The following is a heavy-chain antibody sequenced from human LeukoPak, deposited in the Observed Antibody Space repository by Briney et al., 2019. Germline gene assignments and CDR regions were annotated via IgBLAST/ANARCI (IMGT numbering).Heavy chain of an antibody. CDR1: GFTFSSYA. V-gene: IGHV3-23*01. D-gene: IGHD3-9*01. CDR3: AKDWGTEYYDILTGYPPPDY. J-gene: IGHJ4*02. CDR2: ISGSGGST. Sequence: GGSLRLSCAASGFTFSSYAMSWVRQAPGKGLEWVSAISGSGGSTYYADSVKGRFTISRDNSKNTLYLQMNSLRAEDTAVYYCAKDWGTEYYDILTGYPPPDYWGQGTLVTVSS.